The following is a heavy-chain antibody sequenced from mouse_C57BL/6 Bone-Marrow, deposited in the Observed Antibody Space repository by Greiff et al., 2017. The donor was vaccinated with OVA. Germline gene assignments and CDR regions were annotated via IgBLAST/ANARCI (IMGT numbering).Heavy chain of an antibody. D-gene: IGHD2-2*01. J-gene: IGHJ4*01. CDR3: ARHGYGGDY. V-gene: IGHV5-12*01. CDR1: GFTFSDYY. Sequence: EVQLVESGGGLVQPGGSLKLSCAASGFTFSDYYMYWVRQTPEKRLEWVAYISNGGGSTYYPDTVKGRFTISRDNAKNTLYLQMSRLKSEDTAMYYCARHGYGGDYWGQGTSVTVSS. CDR2: ISNGGGST.